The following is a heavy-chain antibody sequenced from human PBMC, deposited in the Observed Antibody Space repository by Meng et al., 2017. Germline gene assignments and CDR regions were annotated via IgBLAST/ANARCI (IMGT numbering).Heavy chain of an antibody. J-gene: IGHJ4*02. Sequence: GGSLRLSCAASGFTFSSYWMHWVRQAPGKGLVWVSRINSDGSSTSYADSVKGRFTISRDNSKNTLYLQMNSLRAEDTAVYYCASAGGTTVAATALFGYWGQGTLVTVSS. CDR1: GFTFSSYW. D-gene: IGHD6-25*01. CDR2: INSDGSST. CDR3: ASAGGTTVAATALFGY. V-gene: IGHV3-74*01.